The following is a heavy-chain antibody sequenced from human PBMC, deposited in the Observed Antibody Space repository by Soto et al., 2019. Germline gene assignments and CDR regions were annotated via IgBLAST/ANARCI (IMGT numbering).Heavy chain of an antibody. V-gene: IGHV3-7*01. CDR1: GFTFSTYW. J-gene: IGHJ4*02. CDR3: ASQRRDGYVGDY. D-gene: IGHD5-12*01. Sequence: EVQVLESGGGLVQPGGSLRLSCVGSGFTFSTYWMTWVRQAPGKGLEWVANIKQDGSEKHYVDSVKGRFTISRDNPKNSLYLQMNSLRAEDTAVYYCASQRRDGYVGDYWGQGTLVTVSS. CDR2: IKQDGSEK.